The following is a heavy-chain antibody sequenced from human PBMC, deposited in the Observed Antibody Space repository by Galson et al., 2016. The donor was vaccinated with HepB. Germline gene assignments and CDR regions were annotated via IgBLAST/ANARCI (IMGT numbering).Heavy chain of an antibody. CDR3: ARVLPGGYSDY. CDR2: IKPNNGGT. CDR1: GYTFTGYY. J-gene: IGHJ4*02. D-gene: IGHD5-12*01. Sequence: SVKVSCKASGYTFTGYYMHWVRQAPGQGLEWMGWIKPNNGGTNYEQKFQGRVTMTRDTSISTAYMELSRLRSDDTAVYYCARVLPGGYSDYWGQGTLVTVSS. V-gene: IGHV1-2*02.